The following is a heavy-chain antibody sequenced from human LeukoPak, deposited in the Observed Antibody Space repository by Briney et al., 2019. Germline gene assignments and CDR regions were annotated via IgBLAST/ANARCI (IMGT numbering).Heavy chain of an antibody. D-gene: IGHD3-10*01. CDR3: ARRLLTMVRGVRSNWFDP. CDR1: GGSFSGYY. Sequence: PLETLSLTCAVYGGSFSGYYWSWIRQPPGKGLEWIGEINHSGSTNYNPSLKSRVTISVDTSKNQFSLKLSSVTAADTAVYYCARRLLTMVRGVRSNWFDPWGQGTLVTVSS. V-gene: IGHV4-34*01. CDR2: INHSGST. J-gene: IGHJ5*02.